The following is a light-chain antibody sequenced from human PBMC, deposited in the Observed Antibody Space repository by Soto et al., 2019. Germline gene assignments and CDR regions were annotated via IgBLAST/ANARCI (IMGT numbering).Light chain of an antibody. V-gene: IGKV3-11*01. Sequence: EIVLTQAAAAVSLSPGERATLSCRASQSIGLAIAWYQHKPGQAPRLLIFDASQRATGIPARFRGSGSGTDFTLSISSLEPEDFAVYYCQQRTDRPPWTFGQGTKVDIK. J-gene: IGKJ1*01. CDR1: QSIGLA. CDR2: DAS. CDR3: QQRTDRPPWT.